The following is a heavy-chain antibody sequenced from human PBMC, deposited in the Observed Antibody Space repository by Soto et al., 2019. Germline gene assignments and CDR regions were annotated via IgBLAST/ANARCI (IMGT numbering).Heavy chain of an antibody. D-gene: IGHD4-4*01. CDR3: ARDWNSNYVGSRGGMDV. J-gene: IGHJ6*02. V-gene: IGHV3-23*01. CDR1: GFTFSSYA. Sequence: EVQLLESGGGLVQPGGSLRLSCAASGFTFSSYAMSWVRQAPGKGLEWVSAISGSGGSTYYADSVKGRFTISRDNSKNTLYLQMNSLRAEDTAVYYCARDWNSNYVGSRGGMDVWGQGTTVTVSS. CDR2: ISGSGGST.